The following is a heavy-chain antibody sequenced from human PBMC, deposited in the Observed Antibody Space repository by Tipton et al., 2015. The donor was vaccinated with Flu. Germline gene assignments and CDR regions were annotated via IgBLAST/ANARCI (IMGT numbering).Heavy chain of an antibody. J-gene: IGHJ3*02. V-gene: IGHV4-59*08. CDR2: IYYSGST. D-gene: IGHD1-7*01. CDR1: GGSISSYY. Sequence: TLSLTCTVSGGSISSYYWSWIRQPPGKGLEWIGYIYYSGSTNYNPSLKSRVTISVDTSKNQFSLKLSSVTAADTAVYYCARQTSWNYAYAFDIWGQGTMVTVSS. CDR3: ARQTSWNYAYAFDI.